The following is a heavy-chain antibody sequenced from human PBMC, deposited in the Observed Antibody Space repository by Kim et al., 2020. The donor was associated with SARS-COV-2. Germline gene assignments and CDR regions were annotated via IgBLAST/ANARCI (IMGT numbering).Heavy chain of an antibody. V-gene: IGHV3-30*18. CDR1: GFTFSSYG. CDR2: ISYDGSNK. D-gene: IGHD3-3*01. J-gene: IGHJ4*02. Sequence: GGSLRLSCAASGFTFSSYGMHWVRQAPGKGLEWVAVISYDGSNKYYADSVKGRFTISRDNSKNTLYLQMNSLRAEDTAVYYCAKGRDYYDFWSGPLNWGQGTLVTVSS. CDR3: AKGRDYYDFWSGPLN.